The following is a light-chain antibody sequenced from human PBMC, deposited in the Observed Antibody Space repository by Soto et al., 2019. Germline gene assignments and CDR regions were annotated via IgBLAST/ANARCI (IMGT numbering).Light chain of an antibody. J-gene: IGKJ2*03. V-gene: IGKV3-20*01. CDR1: QSVSSNY. CDR2: GTS. Sequence: EIVLTQSPGTLSLSLGERATLSCRASQSVSSNYLAWYQQKPGQAPRLLIYGTSSRATGIPDRFSGSGSGTDVNLTISRLEPEDFAVYYCQQYGNSPRYSFGQGTNLEIK. CDR3: QQYGNSPRYS.